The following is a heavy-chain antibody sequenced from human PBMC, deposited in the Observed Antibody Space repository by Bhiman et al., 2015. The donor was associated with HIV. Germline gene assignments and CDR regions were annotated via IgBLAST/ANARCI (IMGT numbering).Heavy chain of an antibody. J-gene: IGHJ5*02. Sequence: EVQLVESGGGLVQPGGSLRLYCAASGFTFSSYALHWVRQAPGKGLEWVSSISSSSYYIYYADSVKGRFTISRDNAKNSLYLQMNSLRAEDTAVYYCARGSSSSLSAERFDPWGQGTLVTVSS. CDR1: GFTFSSYA. CDR3: ARGSSSSLSAERFDP. CDR2: ISSSSYYI. V-gene: IGHV3-21*01. D-gene: IGHD6-6*01.